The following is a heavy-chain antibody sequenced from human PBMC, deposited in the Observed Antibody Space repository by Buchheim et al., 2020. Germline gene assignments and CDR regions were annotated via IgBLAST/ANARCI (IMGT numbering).Heavy chain of an antibody. Sequence: QVQLVESGGGLVKPGGSLRLSCAASGFTFSDYYMSWIRQAPGKGLEWVSYISSSSSYTNYADSVKGRFTISRDNAKNSLHLQMNSLRAEDTAVYYCARDFVVVVAATLHYYYGMDVWGQGTT. CDR1: GFTFSDYY. J-gene: IGHJ6*02. CDR2: ISSSSSYT. CDR3: ARDFVVVVAATLHYYYGMDV. V-gene: IGHV3-11*06. D-gene: IGHD2-15*01.